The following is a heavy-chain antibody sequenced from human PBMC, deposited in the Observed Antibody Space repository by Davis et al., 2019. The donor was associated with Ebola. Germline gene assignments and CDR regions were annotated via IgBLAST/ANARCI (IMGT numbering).Heavy chain of an antibody. V-gene: IGHV3-30*02. J-gene: IGHJ4*02. D-gene: IGHD3-16*01. CDR3: AKAYLYGAEY. CDR1: GFTFSSYG. Sequence: GESLKISCAASGFTFSSYGMHWVRQAPGKGLEWVAFIRYDGSNKYYADSVKGRFTISRDNSKNTLYLQMNSLRAEDTAVYYCAKAYLYGAEYWGQGTLVTVSS. CDR2: IRYDGSNK.